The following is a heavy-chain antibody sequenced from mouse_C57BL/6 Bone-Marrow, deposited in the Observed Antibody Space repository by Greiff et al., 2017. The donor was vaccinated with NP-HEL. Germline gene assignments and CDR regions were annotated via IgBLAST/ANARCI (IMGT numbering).Heavy chain of an antibody. D-gene: IGHD1-1*01. CDR3: SRPDYYGSSYWYFDV. J-gene: IGHJ1*03. CDR2: IGPGSGST. V-gene: IGHV1-77*01. Sequence: QVQLQQSGAELVKPGASVKISCKASGYTFTDYYINWVKQRPGQGLEWIGKIGPGSGSTYYNEKFKGKATLTADKSSSTAYLQLSSLTSEDSAVYFCSRPDYYGSSYWYFDVWGTGTTVTVAS. CDR1: GYTFTDYY.